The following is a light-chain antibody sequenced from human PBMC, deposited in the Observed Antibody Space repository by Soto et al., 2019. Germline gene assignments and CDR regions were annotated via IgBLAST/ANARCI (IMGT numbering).Light chain of an antibody. V-gene: IGKV3-20*01. CDR1: QSVAAYF. CDR3: QYYGTSPRT. J-gene: IGKJ2*01. CDR2: AAS. Sequence: EIVLTQSPGTLYLSPGERATLSCRASQSVAAYFLAWYQQKPGQTPRLLIYAASVRATGIPDRFSGSGSGTDYTLTINRPEAEDFAVYYCQYYGTSPRTFGQGTRLEIK.